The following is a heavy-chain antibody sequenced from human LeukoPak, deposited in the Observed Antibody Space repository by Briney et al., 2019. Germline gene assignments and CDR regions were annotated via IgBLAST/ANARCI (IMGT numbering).Heavy chain of an antibody. J-gene: IGHJ3*02. CDR2: IYYSGST. CDR3: ARLRGSYGGDAFDI. Sequence: SETLSLTCTVSGGSISSSSYYWGWIRQPPGKGLEWIGSIYYSGSTYYNPSLKSRVTISVDTSKNQFSLKLSSVTAADTAVFYCARLRGSYGGDAFDIWGQGTMVTVSS. V-gene: IGHV4-39*01. CDR1: GGSISSSSYY. D-gene: IGHD1-26*01.